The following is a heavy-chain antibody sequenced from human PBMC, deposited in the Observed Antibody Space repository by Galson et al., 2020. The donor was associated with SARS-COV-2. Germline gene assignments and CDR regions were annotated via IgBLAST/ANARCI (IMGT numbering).Heavy chain of an antibody. Sequence: SETLSLTCTVSGGSISSSSYYWGWIRQPPGKGLEWIGSIYYSGSTYYNPSLKSRVTISVDTSKNQFSLKLSSVTAADTVVYYCASIHDYGDANDYWGQGTLVTVSS. CDR2: IYYSGST. J-gene: IGHJ4*02. CDR1: GGSISSSSYY. D-gene: IGHD4-17*01. V-gene: IGHV4-39*01. CDR3: ASIHDYGDANDY.